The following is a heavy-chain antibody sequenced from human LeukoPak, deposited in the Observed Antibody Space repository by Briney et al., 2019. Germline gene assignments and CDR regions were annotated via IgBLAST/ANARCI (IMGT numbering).Heavy chain of an antibody. CDR1: GYSLTSYW. CDR2: IYPGDSDT. D-gene: IGHD5-18*01. V-gene: IGHV5-51*01. CDR3: ARLRRDTAMRNAFDI. J-gene: IGHJ3*02. Sequence: GESLKISCKGSGYSLTSYWIGWVRQMPGEGLEWMGIIYPGDSDTRYSPSFQGQVTISADKSISTAYLQWSSLKASDTAMYYCARLRRDTAMRNAFDIWGQGTMVTVSS.